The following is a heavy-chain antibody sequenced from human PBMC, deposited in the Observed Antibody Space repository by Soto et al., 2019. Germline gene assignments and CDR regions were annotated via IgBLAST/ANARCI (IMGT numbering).Heavy chain of an antibody. V-gene: IGHV1-18*01. CDR3: AKEGVVGATEGFYYYYGMDV. CDR1: GYTFTSYG. CDR2: IVAYNGNT. J-gene: IGHJ6*02. D-gene: IGHD1-26*01. Sequence: ASVKVSCLASGYTFTSYGISWVRQAPGQQLKGMGGIVAYNGNTNYAQKLQGRVNMPTDTSTSKAYMKLRRLRSDVTAVYYCAKEGVVGATEGFYYYYGMDVWGQGTTVTVSS.